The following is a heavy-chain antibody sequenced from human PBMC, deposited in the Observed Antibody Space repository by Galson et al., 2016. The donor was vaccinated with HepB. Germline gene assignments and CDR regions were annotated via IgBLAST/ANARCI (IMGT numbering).Heavy chain of an antibody. Sequence: SVKVSCKASGYTFTTYGITWVRQAPGQGLEWMGWITTYNGNTKYAEKLQGRVTMTTDTSTTTAYMELSSLSFEDTAVYFCARGGYGDRLSWLDSWGQGTLVSVSS. V-gene: IGHV1-18*01. CDR2: ITTYNGNT. D-gene: IGHD4-17*01. J-gene: IGHJ5*01. CDR1: GYTFTTYG. CDR3: ARGGYGDRLSWLDS.